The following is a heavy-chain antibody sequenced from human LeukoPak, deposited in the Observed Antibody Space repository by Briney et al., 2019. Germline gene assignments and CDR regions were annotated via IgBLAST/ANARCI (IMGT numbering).Heavy chain of an antibody. D-gene: IGHD3-10*01. V-gene: IGHV3-23*01. CDR2: ISDSGGSA. CDR3: AKVRTMVRGTNFDY. J-gene: IGHJ4*02. Sequence: PGGSLRLSCAASGFIFDTYAMSWVRQAPGKGLEWVSAISDSGGSAYYADSVKGRFTISRDNSKNTLYLQMNSLRAEDTAVYYCAKVRTMVRGTNFDYWGQGTLVTGSS. CDR1: GFIFDTYA.